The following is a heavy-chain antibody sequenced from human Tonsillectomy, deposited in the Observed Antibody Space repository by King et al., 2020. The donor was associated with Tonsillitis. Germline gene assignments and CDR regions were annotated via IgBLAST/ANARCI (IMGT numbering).Heavy chain of an antibody. Sequence: VQLVESGAEVKKPGESLKISCKGSGYSFTSYWIGWVRQMPGKGLEWMGIIYPGDSDTRYSPSFQGQVTISDDKSISTAYLQWSSLKASDTAMYYCARHGRKNTKYSYGYFDYWGQGTLVTVSS. CDR1: GYSFTSYW. CDR3: ARHGRKNTKYSYGYFDY. CDR2: IYPGDSDT. D-gene: IGHD5-18*01. J-gene: IGHJ4*02. V-gene: IGHV5-51*01.